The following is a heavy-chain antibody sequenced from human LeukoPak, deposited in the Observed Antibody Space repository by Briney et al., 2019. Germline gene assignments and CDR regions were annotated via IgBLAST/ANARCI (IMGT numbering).Heavy chain of an antibody. D-gene: IGHD5-18*01. CDR1: GYTFTGYY. CDR3: ARERSGYSYGYWFDP. V-gene: IGHV1-2*02. J-gene: IGHJ5*02. Sequence: ASVKVSCKASGYTFTGYYMHWVRQAPGQGLEWMGWINPNSGGTNYAQKFQGRVTMTRDTSISTAYMELSSLRSEDTAVYYCARERSGYSYGYWFDPWGQGTLVTVSS. CDR2: INPNSGGT.